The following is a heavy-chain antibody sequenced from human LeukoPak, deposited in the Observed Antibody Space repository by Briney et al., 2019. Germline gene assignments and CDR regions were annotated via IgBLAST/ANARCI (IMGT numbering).Heavy chain of an antibody. V-gene: IGHV3-30*02. D-gene: IGHD2-15*01. CDR3: AKAAGGYCSGGSCYEVG. CDR1: GFTFTTYA. CDR2: IRYDGSNK. J-gene: IGHJ4*02. Sequence: PGGSLRLSCAASGFTFTTYAMSWVRQAPGKGLEWVAFIRYDGSNKYYADSVKGRFTISRDNSKNTLYLQMNSLRAEDTAVYYCAKAAGGYCSGGSCYEVGWGQGTLVTVSS.